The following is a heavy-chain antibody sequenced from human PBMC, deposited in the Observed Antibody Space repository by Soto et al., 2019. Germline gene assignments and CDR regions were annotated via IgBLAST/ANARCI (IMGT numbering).Heavy chain of an antibody. D-gene: IGHD6-6*01. CDR2: ISGSGSTT. CDR1: GFIFSNYA. V-gene: IGHV3-23*01. Sequence: LRLSCAASGFIFSNYAMSWVRQAPGKGLEWVSFISGSGSTTYYADSVKGRFTISRGNSKNMLYVQMNSLRAEDAAVYYCVREASSTGLHLDHWGRGTLVTVSS. J-gene: IGHJ4*02. CDR3: VREASSTGLHLDH.